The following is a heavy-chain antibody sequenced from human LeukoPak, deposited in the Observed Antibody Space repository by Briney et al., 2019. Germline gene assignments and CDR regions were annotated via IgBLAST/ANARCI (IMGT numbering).Heavy chain of an antibody. CDR2: IFWDGGNT. CDR3: SIARGTRGYNDCDPL. D-gene: IGHD5-12*01. Sequence: PWGSLRLSCAASGFTLDDYAMSWFRQAPGKGLEWVAGIFWDGGNTGYAASVKGRFTISRDNAKNSLYLQMNSLRVEDTALYYSSIARGTRGYNDCDPLCGQGTLVTVSS. CDR1: GFTLDDYA. J-gene: IGHJ4*02. V-gene: IGHV3-20*04.